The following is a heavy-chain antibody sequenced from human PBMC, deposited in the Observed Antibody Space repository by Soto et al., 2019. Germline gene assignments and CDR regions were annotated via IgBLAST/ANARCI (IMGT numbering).Heavy chain of an antibody. CDR1: GFTFSSYA. CDR3: AKEVVVVPGYYYGMDV. J-gene: IGHJ6*02. Sequence: GGSLRLSCAASGFTFSSYAMSWVRQAPGKGLEWVSAISGSGGSTYYADPVKGRFTISRDNSKNTLYLQMNSLRAEDTAVYYCAKEVVVVPGYYYGMDVWGQGTTVTVSS. V-gene: IGHV3-23*01. D-gene: IGHD2-2*01. CDR2: ISGSGGST.